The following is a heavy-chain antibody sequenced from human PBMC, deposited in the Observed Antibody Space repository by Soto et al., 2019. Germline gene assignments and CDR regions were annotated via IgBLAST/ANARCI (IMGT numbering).Heavy chain of an antibody. D-gene: IGHD6-6*01. Sequence: PGGSLRLSCAASGFTFSSYGMHWVRQAPGKGLEWVAVIWYDGSNKYYADSVKGRFTISRDNSKNTLYLQMNSLRAEDTAVYYCARDPSIAAPFDYWGQGTLVTVSS. CDR2: IWYDGSNK. CDR3: ARDPSIAAPFDY. CDR1: GFTFSSYG. V-gene: IGHV3-33*01. J-gene: IGHJ4*02.